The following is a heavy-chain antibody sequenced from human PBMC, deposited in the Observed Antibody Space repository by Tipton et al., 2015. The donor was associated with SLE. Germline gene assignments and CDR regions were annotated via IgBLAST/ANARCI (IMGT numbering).Heavy chain of an antibody. D-gene: IGHD6-13*01. CDR3: ARAIAAAGDDFDY. V-gene: IGHV4-38-2*01. CDR2: FYHSGST. Sequence: TLSLTCAVSGNSISSGYYWGWIRQPPGKGLEWIGSFYHSGSTDYNPSLKSRVTISVDTSKNQFSLKLSSVTAADTAVYYCARAIAAAGDDFDYWGQGTLVTVSS. CDR1: GNSISSGYY. J-gene: IGHJ4*02.